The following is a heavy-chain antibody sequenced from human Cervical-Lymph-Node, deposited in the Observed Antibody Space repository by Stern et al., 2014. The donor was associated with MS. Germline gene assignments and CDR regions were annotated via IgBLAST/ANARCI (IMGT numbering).Heavy chain of an antibody. D-gene: IGHD3-22*01. CDR3: VRRRDSDSYDTFDI. J-gene: IGHJ3*02. V-gene: IGHV5-51*01. CDR2: IYPEDSDT. Sequence: QLVQSGAEVKKPGESLKISCKASGYSFSNFWIGWVRQKPGKGLEWMGIIYPEDSDTTYSPSFQGHVTISADESISTAYLQLRSLKASDTAMYYCVRRRDSDSYDTFDIWGQGTMLIVSS. CDR1: GYSFSNFW.